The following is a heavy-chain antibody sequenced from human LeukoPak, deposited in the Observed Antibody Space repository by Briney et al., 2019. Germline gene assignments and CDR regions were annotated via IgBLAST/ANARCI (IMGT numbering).Heavy chain of an antibody. CDR1: RFTFSDYT. CDR3: AREGGDLDY. Sequence: GGSLTLSCAASRFTFSDYTMNWVRQAPGRGLEWVSSISSGSSDIHYADSVKGRFTISRDNAKNSLYLQMNSLRAEDTAVYYCAREGGDLDYWGQGTLVTVSS. V-gene: IGHV3-21*01. J-gene: IGHJ4*02. D-gene: IGHD4-17*01. CDR2: ISSGSSDI.